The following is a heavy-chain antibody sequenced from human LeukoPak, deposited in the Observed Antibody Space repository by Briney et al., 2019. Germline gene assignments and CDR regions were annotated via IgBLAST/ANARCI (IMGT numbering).Heavy chain of an antibody. V-gene: IGHV4-39*01. CDR3: ARLTGTLDY. CDR2: IYYSGST. Sequence: SETLSLTCTVSGGSISSSTYYWGWIRQPPGKGLEWIGSIYYSGSTFYNPSLKSRVTISVDTSKNQFSLKLSSMTAADTAVYYCARLTGTLDYWGQGTLVTVSS. CDR1: GGSISSSTYY. D-gene: IGHD1-1*01. J-gene: IGHJ4*02.